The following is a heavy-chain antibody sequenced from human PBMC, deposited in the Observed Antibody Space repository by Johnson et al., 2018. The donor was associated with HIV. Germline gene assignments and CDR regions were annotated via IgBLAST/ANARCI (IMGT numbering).Heavy chain of an antibody. Sequence: QMLLVESGGGLVKPGGSLRLSCAVSGFTFSDYYMSWIRQAPGKGLEWVSYISSSGSTKYYADSVKGRFSISRDNSKNTLYLQMNSLRAEDTAVYYCAKGKHIVATTDAFDIWGHGTMVTGSS. V-gene: IGHV3-11*04. CDR3: AKGKHIVATTDAFDI. CDR1: GFTFSDYY. D-gene: IGHD5-12*01. CDR2: ISSSGSTK. J-gene: IGHJ3*02.